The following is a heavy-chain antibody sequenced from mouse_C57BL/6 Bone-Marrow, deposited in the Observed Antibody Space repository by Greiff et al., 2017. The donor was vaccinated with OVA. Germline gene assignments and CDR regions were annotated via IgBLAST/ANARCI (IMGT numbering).Heavy chain of an antibody. Sequence: EVQVVESGGDLVKPGGSLKLSCAASGFTFSSYGMSWVRQTPDKRLEWVATISSGGSYTYYPDSVKGRFTISRDNAKNTLYLQMSSLKSEDTAMYYCARPYDYGSSYFDYWGQGTTLTVSS. CDR2: ISSGGSYT. CDR3: ARPYDYGSSYFDY. J-gene: IGHJ2*01. CDR1: GFTFSSYG. V-gene: IGHV5-6*01. D-gene: IGHD2-4*01.